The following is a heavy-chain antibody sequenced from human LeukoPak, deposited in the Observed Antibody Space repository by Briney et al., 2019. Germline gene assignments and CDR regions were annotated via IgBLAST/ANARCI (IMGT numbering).Heavy chain of an antibody. V-gene: IGHV1-2*02. CDR3: ARESEEVTATRGWVAYGMDV. CDR2: INLNSGGT. Sequence: GASVKVSCKASGYTFTGYYMHWVRQAPAQGLEWMGWINLNSGGTNYAQKFQGRVTMTRDTSISTAYMELSRLRSDDTAVYYCARESEEVTATRGWVAYGMDVWGQGTTVTVSS. J-gene: IGHJ6*02. CDR1: GYTFTGYY. D-gene: IGHD2-21*02.